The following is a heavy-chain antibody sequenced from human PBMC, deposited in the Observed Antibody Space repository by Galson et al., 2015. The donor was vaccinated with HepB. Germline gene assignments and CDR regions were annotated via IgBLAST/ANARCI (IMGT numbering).Heavy chain of an antibody. D-gene: IGHD3-22*01. CDR1: GGSFSGYY. CDR2: INHSGST. Sequence: ETLSLTCAVYGGSFSGYYWSWIRQPPGKGLEWIGEINHSGSTNYNPSLKSRVTISVDTSKNQFSLKLSSVTAADTAVYYCANSLYSYDSSGYSYWGQGTLVTVSS. V-gene: IGHV4-34*01. J-gene: IGHJ4*02. CDR3: ANSLYSYDSSGYSY.